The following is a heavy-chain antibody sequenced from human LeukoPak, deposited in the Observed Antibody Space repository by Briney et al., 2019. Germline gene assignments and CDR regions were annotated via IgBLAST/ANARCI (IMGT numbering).Heavy chain of an antibody. V-gene: IGHV4-34*01. CDR1: GGSFSGYH. Sequence: SETLSLTCAVHGGSFSGYHWNWIRQSPGKGLEWFGEINDRGQTNYNPSLQSRVTISVDTSKKQFSLNLNSVTAADTAVYYCARDPTTVVTTPYYFDFWGQGTMVTVSS. CDR3: ARDPTTVVTTPYYFDF. J-gene: IGHJ4*02. D-gene: IGHD4-23*01. CDR2: INDRGQT.